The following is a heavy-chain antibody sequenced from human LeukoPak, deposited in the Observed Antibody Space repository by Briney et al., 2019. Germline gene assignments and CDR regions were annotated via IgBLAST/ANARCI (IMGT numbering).Heavy chain of an antibody. J-gene: IGHJ4*02. Sequence: SETLSLTCTVSGGSISRSSYYWGWIRQPPGKGLEWVGSIYYSRSTYYNPSLKSRVTISVDTSKIQFSLKLSSVTAADTAVYYCARLVRDYGDYGGYFDYWGQGTLVTVSS. V-gene: IGHV4-39*01. D-gene: IGHD4-17*01. CDR3: ARLVRDYGDYGGYFDY. CDR1: GGSISRSSYY. CDR2: IYYSRST.